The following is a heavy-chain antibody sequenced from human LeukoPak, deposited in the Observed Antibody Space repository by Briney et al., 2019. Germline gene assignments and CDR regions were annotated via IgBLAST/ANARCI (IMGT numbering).Heavy chain of an antibody. V-gene: IGHV1-8*02. Sequence: ASVKVSCKASGGTFSSYTINWVRQATGQGLEWMGWMNPNSGNTGYAQKFQGRVTMTRNTSISTAYMELSSLRSEDTAVYYCVRFGDSAFDPWGQGTLVTVSS. J-gene: IGHJ5*02. CDR3: VRFGDSAFDP. D-gene: IGHD3-10*01. CDR1: GGTFSSYT. CDR2: MNPNSGNT.